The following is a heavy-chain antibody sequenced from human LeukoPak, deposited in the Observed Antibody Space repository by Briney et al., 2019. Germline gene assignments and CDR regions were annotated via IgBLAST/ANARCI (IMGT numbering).Heavy chain of an antibody. Sequence: ASVKVSCKASGYTFTSYYMHWVRQAPGQGLEWMGIINPSGGSTSYAQKFQGRVTMTRDMSTSTVYMELSSLRSEDTAVYYCARQRDYYDSSGYYSGGFDYWGQGTLVTVSS. V-gene: IGHV1-46*01. CDR1: GYTFTSYY. CDR2: INPSGGST. J-gene: IGHJ4*02. CDR3: ARQRDYYDSSGYYSGGFDY. D-gene: IGHD3-22*01.